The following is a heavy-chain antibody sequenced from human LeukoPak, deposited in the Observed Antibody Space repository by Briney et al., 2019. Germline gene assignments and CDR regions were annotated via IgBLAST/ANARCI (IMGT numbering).Heavy chain of an antibody. Sequence: ASVKVSCKASGYTFTSYYMHWVRQVPGQGLEWMGIINPSGGSTSYAQKFQGRVTMTRDMSTSTVYMELSSLRSEDTAVYYCARGGRGCSSTSCYGVFDYWGQGTLVTVSS. V-gene: IGHV1-46*01. CDR1: GYTFTSYY. D-gene: IGHD2-2*01. CDR2: INPSGGST. J-gene: IGHJ4*02. CDR3: ARGGRGCSSTSCYGVFDY.